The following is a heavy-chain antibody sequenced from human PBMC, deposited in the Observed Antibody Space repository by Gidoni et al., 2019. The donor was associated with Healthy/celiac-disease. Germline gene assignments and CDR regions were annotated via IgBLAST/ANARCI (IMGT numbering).Heavy chain of an antibody. CDR2: ISGSGGST. D-gene: IGHD4-17*01. J-gene: IGHJ5*02. V-gene: IGHV3-23*01. CDR1: GFTFSSYA. Sequence: EVQLLESGGGLVQPGGSLRLSCAASGFTFSSYAMSWVRQAPGKGLEWVSAISGSGGSTYYADSVKGRFTISRDNSKNTLYLQMNSLRAEDTAVYYCAKAHGDYDWGGVDNWFDPWGQGTLVTVSS. CDR3: AKAHGDYDWGGVDNWFDP.